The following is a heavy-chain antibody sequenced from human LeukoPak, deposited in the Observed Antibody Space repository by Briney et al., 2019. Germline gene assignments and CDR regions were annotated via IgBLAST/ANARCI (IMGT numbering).Heavy chain of an antibody. D-gene: IGHD4-17*01. CDR2: IYYSGST. CDR3: ARAHGDYPDY. V-gene: IGHV4-39*07. J-gene: IGHJ4*02. CDR1: GGSISSSSSY. Sequence: PSETLSLTCSVSGGSISSSSSYWGWIRQPPGKGLEWIGSIYYSGSTFYNPSLKSRVTISVDRSKNQFSLKLSSVTAADTAVYYCARAHGDYPDYWGQGTLVTVSS.